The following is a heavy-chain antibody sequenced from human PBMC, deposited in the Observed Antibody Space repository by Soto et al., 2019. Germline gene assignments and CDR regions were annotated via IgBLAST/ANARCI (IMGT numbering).Heavy chain of an antibody. CDR1: GFIFKMYW. V-gene: IGHV3-74*01. Sequence: HPEGSLRLSCAASGFIFKMYWMHWVRQSPGKGLVWISRIYNDGSYTDYADSVKGRFTISRDNVNDTLYLQMNNLRAEDSGLYYCTRGPRPISTGTGAYWGQGTQVTVSS. CDR3: TRGPRPISTGTGAY. J-gene: IGHJ4*02. D-gene: IGHD3-10*01. CDR2: IYNDGSYT.